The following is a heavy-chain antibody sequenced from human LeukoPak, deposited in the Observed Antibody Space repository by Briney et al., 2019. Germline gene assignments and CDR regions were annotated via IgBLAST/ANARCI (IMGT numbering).Heavy chain of an antibody. Sequence: SETLSLTCSVSGDSISIYYWSWIRQPPGKGLEWIGYIYNSGSTNYNPSLKSRVTISVDTSKNQFSLKLTSVTAADTAVYYCARDRSTYSGSSPTWGQGTLVTVSS. V-gene: IGHV4-59*01. J-gene: IGHJ5*02. CDR2: IYNSGST. CDR3: ARDRSTYSGSSPT. D-gene: IGHD1-26*01. CDR1: GDSISIYY.